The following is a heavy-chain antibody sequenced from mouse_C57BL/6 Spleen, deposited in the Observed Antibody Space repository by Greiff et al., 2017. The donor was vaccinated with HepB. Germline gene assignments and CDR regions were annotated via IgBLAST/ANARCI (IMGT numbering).Heavy chain of an antibody. CDR2: IYPGDGDT. CDR3: ARTPYGYDGYFDY. D-gene: IGHD2-2*01. V-gene: IGHV1-82*01. Sequence: QVQLQQSGPELVKPGASVKISCKASGYAFSSSWMHWVKQRPGKGLEWIGRIYPGDGDTNYNGKFKGKATLTADKSSSTAYMQLSSLTSEDSAVYVWARTPYGYDGYFDYWGQGTTLTVSS. J-gene: IGHJ2*01. CDR1: GYAFSSSW.